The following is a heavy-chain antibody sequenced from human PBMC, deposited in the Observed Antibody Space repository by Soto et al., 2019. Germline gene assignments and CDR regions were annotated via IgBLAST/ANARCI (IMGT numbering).Heavy chain of an antibody. Sequence: GGSLRLSCAASGVSLSDHSMHWVRQAPGKGLEWVAHVSFNGNIQQYSDSVKGRFTISRDNSNNTVFLQMTGLTPADTALYYCVRVTSMMYFFDHWGQGAQITVSS. V-gene: IGHV3-30*04. CDR1: GVSLSDHS. CDR3: VRVTSMMYFFDH. CDR2: VSFNGNIQ. J-gene: IGHJ4*02. D-gene: IGHD4-17*01.